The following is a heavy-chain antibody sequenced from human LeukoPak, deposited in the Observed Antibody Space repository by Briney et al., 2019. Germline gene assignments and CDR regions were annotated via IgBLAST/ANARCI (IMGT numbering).Heavy chain of an antibody. J-gene: IGHJ4*02. CDR1: GFTFSSYW. V-gene: IGHV3-7*01. CDR2: IKQDGSEK. CDR3: ARETYIGVVDY. Sequence: GGSPRLSCAASGFTFSSYWMSWVRQAPGKGLEWVANIKQDGSEKYYVDSVKGRFTISRDNAKNSLYLQMNSLRAEDTAVYYCARETYIGVVDYWGQGTLVTVSS. D-gene: IGHD3-3*01.